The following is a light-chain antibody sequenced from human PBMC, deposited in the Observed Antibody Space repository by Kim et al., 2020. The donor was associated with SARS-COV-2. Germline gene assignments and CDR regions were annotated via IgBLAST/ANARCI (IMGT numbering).Light chain of an antibody. CDR3: NSRDSSGDRWL. CDR2: RHS. CDR1: SLRNYY. V-gene: IGLV3-19*01. Sequence: SSELTQDPTMPVALGQTVRITCQGESLRNYYASWYQQKPGRAPVLVIYRHSVRPSGIPDRFSCSTSGNTASLTIAGAQAEDEADYYCNSRDSSGDRWLFGGGTQLTVL. J-gene: IGLJ3*02.